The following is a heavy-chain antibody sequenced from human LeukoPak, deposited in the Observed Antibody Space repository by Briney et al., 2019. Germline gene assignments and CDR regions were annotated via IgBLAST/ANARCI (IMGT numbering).Heavy chain of an antibody. CDR2: ISSSGSSI. J-gene: IGHJ4*02. D-gene: IGHD3-22*01. CDR3: ARGVNYYDSSGYYFSY. CDR1: GFTFSSYE. V-gene: IGHV3-48*03. Sequence: PGGSLRLSCAASGFTFSSYEMNWVRQAPGKGLEWVSYISSSGSSIYYADSVKGRFTISRDSAKNSLYLQMNSLRAEDTAVYYCARGVNYYDSSGYYFSYWGQGTLVTVSS.